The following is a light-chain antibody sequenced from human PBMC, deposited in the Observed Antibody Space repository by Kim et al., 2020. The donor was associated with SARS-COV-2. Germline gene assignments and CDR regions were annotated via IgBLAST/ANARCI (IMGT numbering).Light chain of an antibody. CDR2: GAS. Sequence: SPGERATLSCRASQTMAGNFLAWYQQKPGQAPRLLIYGASTRATDIPDRFSGSGSGTDFTLTIGRLEPEDFAVYYCQQYGNLPPWTFGQGTKLEIK. V-gene: IGKV3-20*01. CDR3: QQYGNLPPWT. CDR1: QTMAGNF. J-gene: IGKJ1*01.